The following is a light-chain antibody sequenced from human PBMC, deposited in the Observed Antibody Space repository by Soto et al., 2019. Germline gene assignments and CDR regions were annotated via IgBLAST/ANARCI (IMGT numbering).Light chain of an antibody. V-gene: IGLV2-14*01. CDR1: NRDVGSYNL. CDR2: EVR. J-gene: IGLJ3*02. CDR3: ISYTPSSTWV. Sequence: QSVLTQPASVSGSPGQSITIACTGTNRDVGSYNLVSWYQQRPGEAPKLIISEVRNRPSGISYRFSGSKSGNTASLTISGLQAEDEADYYCISYTPSSTWVFGGGTKVTVL.